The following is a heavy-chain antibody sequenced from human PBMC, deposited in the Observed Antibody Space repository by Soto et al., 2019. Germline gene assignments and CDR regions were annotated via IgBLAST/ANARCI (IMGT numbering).Heavy chain of an antibody. D-gene: IGHD2-8*01. J-gene: IGHJ5*02. CDR1: GSSGGFD. CDR2: INHSGST. V-gene: IGHV4-34*01. CDR3: ARGRYCTNGVCYMGENNWFDP. Sequence: GSSGGFDWGRIIKTPRKGLEWIGEINHSGSTNYNPSLKSRVTISVDTSKNQFSLKLSSVTAADTAVYYCARGRYCTNGVCYMGENNWFDPWGQGTLVTVSS.